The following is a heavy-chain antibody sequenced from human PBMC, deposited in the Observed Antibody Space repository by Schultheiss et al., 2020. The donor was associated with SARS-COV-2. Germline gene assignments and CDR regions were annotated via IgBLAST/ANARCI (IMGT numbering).Heavy chain of an antibody. D-gene: IGHD5-12*01. CDR3: AKDQRVDSGYEEPFDY. CDR2: ISSSSSYI. V-gene: IGHV3-21*01. Sequence: GESLKISCAASGFTFSSYSMNWVRQAPGKGLEWVSSISSSSSYIYYADSVKGRFTISRDNAKNSLYLQMNSLRAEDTAVYYCAKDQRVDSGYEEPFDYWGQGTLVTVSS. J-gene: IGHJ4*02. CDR1: GFTFSSYS.